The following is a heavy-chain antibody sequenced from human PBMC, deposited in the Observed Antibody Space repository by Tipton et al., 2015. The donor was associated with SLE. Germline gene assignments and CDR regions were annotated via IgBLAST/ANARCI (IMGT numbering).Heavy chain of an antibody. CDR2: ISNSGTTI. D-gene: IGHD6-19*01. Sequence: GSLRLSCAASGFTFSSYEMNWVRQAPGKGLEWVSYISNSGTTIYYADSVKGRFTISRDNAKNSLYLQMNSLRAEDTAVYYCARVMPVAGQGDAFDIWGQGTMVTVSS. CDR1: GFTFSSYE. CDR3: ARVMPVAGQGDAFDI. V-gene: IGHV3-48*03. J-gene: IGHJ3*02.